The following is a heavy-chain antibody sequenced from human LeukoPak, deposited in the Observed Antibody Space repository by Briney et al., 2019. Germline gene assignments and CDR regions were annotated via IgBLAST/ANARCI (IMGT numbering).Heavy chain of an antibody. J-gene: IGHJ4*02. CDR2: ISYDGSIK. D-gene: IGHD6-19*01. CDR1: GFTFSNFA. Sequence: PGGSLTLSCAASGFTFSNFAMNWVRQAPGKGLEWVAFISYDGSIKSYADSVEGRFAVSRDNSKNTLYLQMNSLRPEDTAFYYCAKSYDNGWYVCDYWGQGTLVTVSS. CDR3: AKSYDNGWYVCDY. V-gene: IGHV3-30*09.